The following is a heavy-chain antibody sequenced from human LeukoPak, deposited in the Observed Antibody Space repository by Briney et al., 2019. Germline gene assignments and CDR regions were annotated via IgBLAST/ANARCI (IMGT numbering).Heavy chain of an antibody. J-gene: IGHJ4*02. CDR3: ARDRSYGSGSSFDY. CDR1: GFTFSSYW. Sequence: GGSLRLSCAASGFTFSSYWMSWVRQAPGKGLEWVANIKQDGSEKYYVDSVKGRFTISRDNAKNSLYLQMNSLRAEDTAVYCCARDRSYGSGSSFDYWGQGTLVTVSS. D-gene: IGHD3-10*01. CDR2: IKQDGSEK. V-gene: IGHV3-7*01.